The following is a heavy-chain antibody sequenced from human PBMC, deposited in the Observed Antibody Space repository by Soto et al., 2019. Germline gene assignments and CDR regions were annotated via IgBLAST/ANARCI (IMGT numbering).Heavy chain of an antibody. V-gene: IGHV1-18*01. CDR2: ISAHNGNT. CDR1: GYTFNNFG. CDR3: ATSPKGYFGPTAFDS. Sequence: ASVKVSCKASGYTFNNFGISWVRQAPGQGLEWMGWISAHNGNTNYPQKFQGRVTMTTDTSTSTAYMEVRSLRSDDTAVYYCATSPKGYFGPTAFDSWGQGVLVTVSS. J-gene: IGHJ4*02. D-gene: IGHD1-26*01.